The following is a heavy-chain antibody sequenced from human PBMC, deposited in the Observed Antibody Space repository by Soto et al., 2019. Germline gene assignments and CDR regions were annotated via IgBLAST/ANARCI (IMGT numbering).Heavy chain of an antibody. D-gene: IGHD5-18*01. J-gene: IGHJ6*02. CDR1: SGSITFYY. Sequence: SETLSLTCTVSSGSITFYYWTWIRQSPGKGLEWIGYIAYNGTTTYNPSLKSRVTISLDTSKNQFSLKLSSVTAADTAVYYCARLAPWIQEHYYYYGMDVWGQGTTVTVSS. CDR3: ARLAPWIQEHYYYYGMDV. V-gene: IGHV4-59*08. CDR2: IAYNGTT.